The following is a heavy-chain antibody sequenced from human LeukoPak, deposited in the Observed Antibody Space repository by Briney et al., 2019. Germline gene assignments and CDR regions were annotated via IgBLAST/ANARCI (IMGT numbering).Heavy chain of an antibody. J-gene: IGHJ4*02. Sequence: VASVKVSCKASGGTFSVYAISWVRHAPGQGLGWMGGIIPIFGTADYAQKFQGRVTITADKSTSTAYMELSSLRSEDTAVYYCARGDHLGFYYDSSGYRFDYWGQGTLVTVSS. V-gene: IGHV1-69*06. CDR1: GGTFSVYA. CDR3: ARGDHLGFYYDSSGYRFDY. CDR2: IIPIFGTA. D-gene: IGHD3-22*01.